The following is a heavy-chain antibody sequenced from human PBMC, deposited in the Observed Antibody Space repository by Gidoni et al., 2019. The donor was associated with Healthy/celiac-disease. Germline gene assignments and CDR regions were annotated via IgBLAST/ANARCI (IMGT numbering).Heavy chain of an antibody. V-gene: IGHV3-21*01. CDR3: SRAAYYYDSSGYYFDY. D-gene: IGHD3-22*01. J-gene: IGHJ4*02. CDR2: SSRISSYI. Sequence: EVQLVESGGGLVKPGGSMRLYCAASGLTFSRYSMNLVRQAPGKGLELVASSSRISSYIYYADSVKGRFTISRDNAKNSLYLQMNSLRAEDTAVYYCSRAAYYYDSSGYYFDYWGQGTLVTVSS. CDR1: GLTFSRYS.